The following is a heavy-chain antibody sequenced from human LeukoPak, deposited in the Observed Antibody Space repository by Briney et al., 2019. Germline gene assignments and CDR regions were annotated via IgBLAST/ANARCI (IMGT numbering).Heavy chain of an antibody. V-gene: IGHV3-21*01. CDR2: ISTSSSYI. CDR3: ARREAARFYYYMDV. D-gene: IGHD6-6*01. CDR1: GFTFSSNS. J-gene: IGHJ6*03. Sequence: GGSLRLSCAASGFTFSSNSMNWVRQAPGKGLEWVSSISTSSSYIYYADSVKGRFTISRDNAKNSLYLQMNSLRAEDTAVYYCARREAARFYYYMDVWGKGTTVTVSS.